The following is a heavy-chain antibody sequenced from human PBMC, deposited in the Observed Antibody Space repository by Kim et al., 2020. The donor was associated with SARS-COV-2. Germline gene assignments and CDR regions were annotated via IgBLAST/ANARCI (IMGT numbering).Heavy chain of an antibody. V-gene: IGHV4-34*01. D-gene: IGHD6-13*01. CDR3: ARGSLPRMAAAGFVVARYYFDY. CDR1: GGSFSGYY. J-gene: IGHJ4*02. Sequence: SETLSLTCAVYGGSFSGYYWSWIRQPPGKGLEWIGEINHSGSTNYNPSLKSRVTISVDTSKNQFSLKLSSVTAADTAVYYCARGSLPRMAAAGFVVARYYFDYWGQGTLVTVSS. CDR2: INHSGST.